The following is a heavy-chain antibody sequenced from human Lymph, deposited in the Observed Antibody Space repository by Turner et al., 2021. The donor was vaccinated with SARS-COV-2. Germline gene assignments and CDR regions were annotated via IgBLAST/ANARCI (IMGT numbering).Heavy chain of an antibody. Sequence: EVQLVESGGGLVQPGGSLSLPCAASGFTFSYYWMSWVRQAPGKGLEWVANIKQDGSEKYYVDSVKCRFTISRDNSKNSLFLQMNSLRAEDTAVYYCARMGSSSWYFDYWGQGTLVTVSS. J-gene: IGHJ4*02. D-gene: IGHD1-26*01. CDR1: GFTFSYYW. V-gene: IGHV3-7*01. CDR2: IKQDGSEK. CDR3: ARMGSSSWYFDY.